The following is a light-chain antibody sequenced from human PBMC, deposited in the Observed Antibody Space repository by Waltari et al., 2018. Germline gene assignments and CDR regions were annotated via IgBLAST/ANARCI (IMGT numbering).Light chain of an antibody. J-gene: IGLJ3*02. CDR2: DVS. V-gene: IGLV2-23*02. Sequence: QSALTQPAAVSGSPGQSVTISCIGASSDIGRYDIVSWYQQHPGNAPKLVISDVSKRPSGVSDRFSGSKSGDTAYLTISGLQFEDEADYYCCSYAGNYVWVFGGGTRLTVL. CDR3: CSYAGNYVWV. CDR1: SSDIGRYDI.